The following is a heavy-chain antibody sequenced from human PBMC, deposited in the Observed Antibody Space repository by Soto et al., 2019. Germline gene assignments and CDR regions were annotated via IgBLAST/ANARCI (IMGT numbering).Heavy chain of an antibody. J-gene: IGHJ2*01. D-gene: IGHD3-3*01. Sequence: QVHLVQSGAAMKKPGASVRVSCKASGYSFSDNIIHWVRQAPGQSLEWMGWIKPGSGDTKYSEKFQGRVSITRDTSASTAYMDLRTLRSEDTAIYYCAREGGVYNFWSGYSNWYFDMWGRGTLVTVSS. V-gene: IGHV1-3*01. CDR3: AREGGVYNFWSGYSNWYFDM. CDR2: IKPGSGDT. CDR1: GYSFSDNI.